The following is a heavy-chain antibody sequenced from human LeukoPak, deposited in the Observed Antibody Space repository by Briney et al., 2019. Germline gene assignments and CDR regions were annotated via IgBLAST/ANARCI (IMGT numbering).Heavy chain of an antibody. V-gene: IGHV3-7*01. CDR3: ARVKYSSSRWVFDY. CDR1: GFTFSSYW. J-gene: IGHJ4*02. Sequence: GGSLRLSCAASGFTFSSYWMSWVRQAPGKGLEWVANIKQDGSEKYYVDSVKGRFTISRDNAKNSLYLQMNSLRAEDTAVYYCARVKYSSSRWVFDYWGQGTLVTVSS. CDR2: IKQDGSEK. D-gene: IGHD6-6*01.